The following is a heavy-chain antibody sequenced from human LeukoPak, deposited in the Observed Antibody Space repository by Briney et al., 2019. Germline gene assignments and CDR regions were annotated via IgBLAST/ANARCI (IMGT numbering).Heavy chain of an antibody. CDR2: IKQDGSEK. J-gene: IGHJ4*02. Sequence: PGGSLRLSCAASGFTFSSYWMSWVRQAPGQGLEWVANIKQDGSEKYYVDSVKGRFTISRDNAKNSLYLQMNSLRAEDTAVYYCARLKVPAASLFDYWGQGTLVTVSS. D-gene: IGHD2-2*01. CDR3: ARLKVPAASLFDY. CDR1: GFTFSSYW. V-gene: IGHV3-7*01.